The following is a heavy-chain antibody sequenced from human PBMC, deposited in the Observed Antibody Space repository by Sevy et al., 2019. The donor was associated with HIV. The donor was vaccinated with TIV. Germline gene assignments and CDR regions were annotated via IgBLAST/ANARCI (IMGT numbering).Heavy chain of an antibody. CDR3: VRDGLASATDFDY. V-gene: IGHV3-7*01. J-gene: IGHJ4*02. Sequence: GSLRLSCEVSGFTFSNYWMTWVRQAPGKGLEWVANIKEDGSDKYYGDSVKGRFSLSRDNAKNSLYLQMDSLRAEDTAVYYCVRDGLASATDFDYWGQGTLVTVSS. CDR2: IKEDGSDK. D-gene: IGHD2-15*01. CDR1: GFTFSNYW.